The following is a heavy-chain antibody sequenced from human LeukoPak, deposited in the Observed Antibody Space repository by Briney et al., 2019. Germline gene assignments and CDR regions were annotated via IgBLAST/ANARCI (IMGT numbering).Heavy chain of an antibody. J-gene: IGHJ4*02. CDR1: GYTFTSYH. Sequence: ASVKVSCKASGYTFTSYHMHWVRQAPGQGLDWMGIIHPHSGSTTYAQKFQGRVTMTRDTSTSTVYMELSCLRSEDTAVYYCAKDSSRSYLDHWGQGALVTVSS. CDR3: AKDSSRSYLDH. CDR2: IHPHSGST. D-gene: IGHD3-10*01. V-gene: IGHV1-46*01.